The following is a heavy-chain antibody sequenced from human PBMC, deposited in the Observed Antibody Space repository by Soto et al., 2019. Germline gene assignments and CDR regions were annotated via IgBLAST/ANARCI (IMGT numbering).Heavy chain of an antibody. Sequence: QITLKESGPTLVKPTQTLTLTCTFSGFSLSTSGVGVGWIRQPPGKALEWLALIYWDDDKRYSPSLKSRLTTTKDTSKNQVVLTMTNMDPVDTATYYCAHYYYYGSGSYYTAHLWGQGTLVTVSS. J-gene: IGHJ5*02. D-gene: IGHD3-10*01. V-gene: IGHV2-5*02. CDR1: GFSLSTSGVG. CDR3: AHYYYYGSGSYYTAHL. CDR2: IYWDDDK.